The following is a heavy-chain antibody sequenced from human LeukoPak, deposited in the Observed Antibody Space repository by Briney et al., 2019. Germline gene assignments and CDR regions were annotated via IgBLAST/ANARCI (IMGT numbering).Heavy chain of an antibody. CDR3: ARIGYCSSTSCSNY. CDR1: GGTFSSYA. CDR2: IIPIFGTA. J-gene: IGHJ4*02. V-gene: IGHV1-69*13. Sequence: ASVKVSCKASGGTFSSYAISWVRQAPGQGLEWMGGIIPIFGTANYAQKFQGRVTITADESTSTAYMELGSLRSEDTAVYYCARIGYCSSTSCSNYWGQGTLVTVSS. D-gene: IGHD2-2*03.